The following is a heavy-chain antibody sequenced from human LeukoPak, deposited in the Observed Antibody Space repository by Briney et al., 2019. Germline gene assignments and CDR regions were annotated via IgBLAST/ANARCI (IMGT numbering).Heavy chain of an antibody. V-gene: IGHV3-21*01. CDR1: GFAFSSYS. CDR3: ARVSDILTGYYIDY. J-gene: IGHJ4*02. Sequence: PGGSLRLSCAASGFAFSSYSMSWVRQAPGKGLEWVSSISSSSSYIYYADSVKGRFTISRDNARNSLYLQMNSLRAEDTAVYYCARVSDILTGYYIDYWGQGTLVTVSS. D-gene: IGHD3-9*01. CDR2: ISSSSSYI.